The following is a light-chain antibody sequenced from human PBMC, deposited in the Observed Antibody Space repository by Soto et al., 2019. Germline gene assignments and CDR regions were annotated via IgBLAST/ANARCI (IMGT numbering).Light chain of an antibody. J-gene: IGKJ1*01. CDR1: QSVSGSY. CDR2: ATS. Sequence: EIVLTQSPGTLSLSPGERATLSCRVSQSVSGSYLAWYQQKPGQAPRLLIYATSRRATGIPDRFSGSASETDLILTISRLEPEDFAVYYCQHYGSSPWTFGQGTTVEIK. CDR3: QHYGSSPWT. V-gene: IGKV3-20*01.